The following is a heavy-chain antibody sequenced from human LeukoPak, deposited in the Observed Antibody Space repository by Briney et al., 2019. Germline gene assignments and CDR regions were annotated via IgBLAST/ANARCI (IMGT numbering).Heavy chain of an antibody. J-gene: IGHJ5*02. CDR2: ISAYNGNT. CDR3: ARVNSRYNWFDP. V-gene: IGHV1-18*01. Sequence: ASVKVSCKASGYTFTSYGISWVRQAPGQGLEWMGWISAYNGNTNYAQKLRGRVTMTTDTSTSTAYMELRSLRSDDTAVYYCARVNSRYNWFDPWGQGTLVTVSS. CDR1: GYTFTSYG.